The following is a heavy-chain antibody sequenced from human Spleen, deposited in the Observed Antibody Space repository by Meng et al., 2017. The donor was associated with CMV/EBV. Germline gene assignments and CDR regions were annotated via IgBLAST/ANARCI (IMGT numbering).Heavy chain of an antibody. CDR2: ISYDGSNK. V-gene: IGHV3-30-3*01. CDR1: GFTFSSCA. CDR3: ARAAAGTGWFDP. D-gene: IGHD6-13*01. Sequence: CASSGFTFSSCAMHWVRQAPGKGLEWVAVISYDGSNKYYADSVKGRFTISRDNSKNTLYLQMNSLRAEDTAVYYCARAAAGTGWFDPWGQGTLVTVSS. J-gene: IGHJ5*02.